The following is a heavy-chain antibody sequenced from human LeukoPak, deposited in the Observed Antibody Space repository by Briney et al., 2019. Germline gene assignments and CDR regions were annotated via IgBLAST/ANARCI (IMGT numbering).Heavy chain of an antibody. CDR1: GGSVSDYY. J-gene: IGHJ4*02. V-gene: IGHV4-59*02. D-gene: IGHD5-24*01. Sequence: PSETLSLTCTVSGGSVSDYYWSWIRQSPGKGLERIGYIYYTGTTSYNPSLRSRVTMSADTSENQFSLKLSSVTAADTAVYYCARFGYEGGARWLEYYFDYWGQGTLVTVSS. CDR2: IYYTGTT. CDR3: ARFGYEGGARWLEYYFDY.